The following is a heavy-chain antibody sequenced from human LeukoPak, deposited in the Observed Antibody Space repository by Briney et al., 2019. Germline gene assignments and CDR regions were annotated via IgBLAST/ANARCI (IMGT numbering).Heavy chain of an antibody. CDR1: GGSFSGYY. CDR3: ARDQVVVVPAAPRQYYYYYMDV. D-gene: IGHD2-2*01. V-gene: IGHV4-34*01. Sequence: SETLSLTCAVYGGSFSGYYWSWIRQPPGKGLEWIGEINHSGSTNYNPSLKSRVTISVDKSKNQFSLKLSSVTAADTAVYYCARDQVVVVPAAPRQYYYYYMDVWGKGTTVTVSS. CDR2: INHSGST. J-gene: IGHJ6*03.